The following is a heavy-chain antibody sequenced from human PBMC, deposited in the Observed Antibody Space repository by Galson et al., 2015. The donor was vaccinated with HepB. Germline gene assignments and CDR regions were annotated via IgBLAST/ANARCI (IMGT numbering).Heavy chain of an antibody. CDR1: GGTFSSYA. D-gene: IGHD1-7*01. V-gene: IGHV1-69*10. CDR3: ASYNWNYGPSEYFDY. J-gene: IGHJ4*02. Sequence: SVKVSCKASGGTFSSYAISWVRQAPGQGLEWMGGIIPILGIANYAQKFQGRVTITADESTSTAYMELSSLRSEDTAVYYCASYNWNYGPSEYFDYWGQGTLVTVSS. CDR2: IIPILGIA.